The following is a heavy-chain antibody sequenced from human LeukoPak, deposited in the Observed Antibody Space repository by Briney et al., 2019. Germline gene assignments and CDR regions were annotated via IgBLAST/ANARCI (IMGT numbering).Heavy chain of an antibody. V-gene: IGHV4-31*03. CDR2: IYYSGST. J-gene: IGHJ3*02. CDR1: GGSISSGGYY. Sequence: SETLSLTCTVSGGSISSGGYYWSWIRQHPGRGLEWIGYIYYSGSTYYNPPLKSRVTISVDTSKNQFSLKLSSVTAADTAVYYCARQSGGYDFWSGYYRGAFDIWGQGTMVTVSS. CDR3: ARQSGGYDFWSGYYRGAFDI. D-gene: IGHD3-3*01.